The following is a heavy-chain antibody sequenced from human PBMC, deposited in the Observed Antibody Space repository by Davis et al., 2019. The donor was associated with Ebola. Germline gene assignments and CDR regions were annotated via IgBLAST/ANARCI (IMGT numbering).Heavy chain of an antibody. CDR1: GFTFSSYA. J-gene: IGHJ4*02. D-gene: IGHD3-9*01. CDR3: AKDFDYENAY. V-gene: IGHV3-23*01. CDR2: ISGSGGST. Sequence: GESLKISCAASGFTFSSYAMSWVRQAPGKGLEWVSAISGSGGSTYYADSVKGRFTISRDNSKNTLYLQMNSLRAEDTAVYYCAKDFDYENAYWGQGTLVTISS.